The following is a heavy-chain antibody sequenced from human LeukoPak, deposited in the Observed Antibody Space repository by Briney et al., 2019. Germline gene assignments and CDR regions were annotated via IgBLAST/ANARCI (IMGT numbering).Heavy chain of an antibody. J-gene: IGHJ5*02. CDR2: INHSGST. Sequence: KSSETLSLTCAVYGGSFSGYYWSWIRQPPGKGLEWIGEINHSGSTNYNPSLKSRVTISVDTSKNQFSLKLSSVTAADTAVYYCAREVRYYGSGSYYNWFDPWGQGTLVTVSS. CDR1: GGSFSGYY. D-gene: IGHD3-10*01. CDR3: AREVRYYGSGSYYNWFDP. V-gene: IGHV4-34*01.